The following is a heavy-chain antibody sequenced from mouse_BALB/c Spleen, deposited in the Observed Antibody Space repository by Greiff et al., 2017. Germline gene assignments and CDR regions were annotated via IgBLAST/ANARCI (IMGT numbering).Heavy chain of an antibody. Sequence: VQLQQSGAELVRPGVSVKISCKGSGYTFTDYAMHWVKQSHAKSLEWIGVISTYYGDASYNQKFKGKATMTVDKSSSTAYMELARLTSEDSAIYYSARSKDGYYDYAMDYWGQGTSVTVSS. V-gene: IGHV1S137*01. CDR2: ISTYYGDA. CDR1: GYTFTDYA. CDR3: ARSKDGYYDYAMDY. D-gene: IGHD2-3*01. J-gene: IGHJ4*01.